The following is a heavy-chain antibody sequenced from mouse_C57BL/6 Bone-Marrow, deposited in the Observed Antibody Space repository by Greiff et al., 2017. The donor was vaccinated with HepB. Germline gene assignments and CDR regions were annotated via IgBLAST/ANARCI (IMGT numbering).Heavy chain of an antibody. CDR2: IRLKSDNYAT. V-gene: IGHV6-3*01. CDR3: TAPIYYDYDEGFAY. Sequence: DVKLVESGGGLVQPGGSMKLSCVASGFTFSNYWMNWVRQSPEKGLEWVAQIRLKSDNYATHYAESVKGRFTISRDDSKSSVYLQMNNLRAEDTGIYYCTAPIYYDYDEGFAYWGQGTLVTVSA. D-gene: IGHD2-4*01. CDR1: GFTFSNYW. J-gene: IGHJ3*01.